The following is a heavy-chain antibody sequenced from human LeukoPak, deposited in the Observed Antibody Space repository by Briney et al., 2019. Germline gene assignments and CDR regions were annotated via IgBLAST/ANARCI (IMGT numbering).Heavy chain of an antibody. J-gene: IGHJ4*02. Sequence: GESLKISCKGSGYSFTSYWIGWVRQMPGKGPEWMGIIYPGDSDTRYSPSFQGQVTISADKSISTAYLQWSSLKASDTAMYYCARHGPHCSSTSCFDYWGQGTLVTVSS. CDR2: IYPGDSDT. D-gene: IGHD2-2*01. CDR3: ARHGPHCSSTSCFDY. CDR1: GYSFTSYW. V-gene: IGHV5-51*01.